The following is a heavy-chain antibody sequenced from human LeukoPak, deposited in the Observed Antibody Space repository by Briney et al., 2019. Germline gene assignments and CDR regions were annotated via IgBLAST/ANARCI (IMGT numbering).Heavy chain of an antibody. J-gene: IGHJ4*02. CDR1: GGPISSSRYY. D-gene: IGHD3-10*01. CDR2: IHYSGST. CDR3: ARLSPYLGSGSSAFPDDF. V-gene: IGHV4-39*01. Sequence: SETLSLTCTVSGGPISSSRYYWGWIRQPPGRGLEWTGSIHYSGSTYYNPSLKSRVTMSVDTSKDQFSLRLSSVTAADTAVYYCARLSPYLGSGSSAFPDDFWGQGTLVTVSS.